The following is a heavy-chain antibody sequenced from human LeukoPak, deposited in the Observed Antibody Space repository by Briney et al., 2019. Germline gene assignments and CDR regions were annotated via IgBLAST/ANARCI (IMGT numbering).Heavy chain of an antibody. V-gene: IGHV3-23*01. CDR3: AKDTSIGRYCTNGVCSPFDY. CDR1: GFTFSSYA. J-gene: IGHJ4*02. CDR2: ISDSGGSI. D-gene: IGHD2-8*01. Sequence: PGGSLRLSCAASGFTFSSYAMSWVPQAPGKGLEWVSAISDSGGSIYDADSVKGRFTISRDNPKNTVYLQINSLRAEDTAVYYCAKDTSIGRYCTNGVCSPFDYWGQGTLVTVSS.